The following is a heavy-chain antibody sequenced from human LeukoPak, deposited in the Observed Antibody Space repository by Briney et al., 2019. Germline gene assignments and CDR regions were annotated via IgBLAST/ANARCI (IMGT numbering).Heavy chain of an antibody. CDR2: AHPATSII. J-gene: IGHJ5*02. CDR3: ARRKFYDTYLDP. D-gene: IGHD2/OR15-2a*01. V-gene: IGHV5-51*01. Sequence: GESLKISCKGPEYDFANYWIGWVRQTPGRGLEWMGIAHPATSIIHYGPSFQGQVTISFDRSVSTAYLPWTSLKASDSGMYFCARRKFYDTYLDPWGRGTLVIVSS. CDR1: EYDFANYW.